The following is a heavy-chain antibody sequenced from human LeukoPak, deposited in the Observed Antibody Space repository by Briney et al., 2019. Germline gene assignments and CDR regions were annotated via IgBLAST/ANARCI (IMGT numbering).Heavy chain of an antibody. CDR3: AREPAFDILTGYFFDY. CDR1: GGSFSSYA. J-gene: IGHJ4*02. CDR2: IIPIFGTA. V-gene: IGHV1-69*13. D-gene: IGHD3-9*01. Sequence: GASVKVSCKASGGSFSSYAISWVRQAPGQGLEWMGGIIPIFGTANYAQKFQGRVTITADESTSTAYMELRSLRSDDTAVYYCAREPAFDILTGYFFDYWGQGTLVTVSS.